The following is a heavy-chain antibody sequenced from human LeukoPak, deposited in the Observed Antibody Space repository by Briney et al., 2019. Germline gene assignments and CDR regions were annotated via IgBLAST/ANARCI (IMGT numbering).Heavy chain of an antibody. CDR1: GGSTNSSSYY. CDR2: IYYSGST. V-gene: IGHV4-39*01. CDR3: AGSYSGGRYGEKFY. J-gene: IGHJ4*02. Sequence: SETLSLTCTVSGGSTNSSSYYWGWIRQPPGRGLEWIGSIYYSGSTYYNPSLKSRVTISVDTSKNQFALNLRSVTAADTAIYYCAGSYSGGRYGEKFYWGQGTLVTVSS. D-gene: IGHD6-19*01.